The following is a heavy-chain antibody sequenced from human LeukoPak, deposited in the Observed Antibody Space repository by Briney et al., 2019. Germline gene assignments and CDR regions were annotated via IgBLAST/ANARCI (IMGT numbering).Heavy chain of an antibody. Sequence: SETLSLTCAASGGSINTNYWNWIRQSPGKGLEWIGDISNIGSTHYNPSLKSRVTISRDTSKNQFSLTLRFVTAADTAVYYCARAVTGRDRLAYFYYLDVWGKGTRVTVSS. D-gene: IGHD6-19*01. J-gene: IGHJ6*03. V-gene: IGHV4-59*01. CDR3: ARAVTGRDRLAYFYYLDV. CDR1: GGSINTNY. CDR2: ISNIGST.